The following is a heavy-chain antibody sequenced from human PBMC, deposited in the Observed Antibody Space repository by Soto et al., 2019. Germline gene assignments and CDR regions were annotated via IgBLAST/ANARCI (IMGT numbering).Heavy chain of an antibody. D-gene: IGHD3-22*01. J-gene: IGHJ5*02. V-gene: IGHV5-51*01. CDR3: ATPRYFRDRSGYEWFDH. Sequence: PGESLKISCETSGYNFTTLWIGWVRQLPGKGLEWMGIIYPGDSVTIYSPSFQGHVIMSVDRSVSTAYLQWSSLKASASAMYYCATPRYFRDRSGYEWFDHWGQGALVTVSS. CDR1: GYNFTTLW. CDR2: IYPGDSVT.